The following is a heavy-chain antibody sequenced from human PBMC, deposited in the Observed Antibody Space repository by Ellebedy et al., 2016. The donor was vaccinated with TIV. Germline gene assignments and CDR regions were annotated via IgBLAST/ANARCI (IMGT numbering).Heavy chain of an antibody. Sequence: GESLKISCAASGFTFSSYWMSWIRQAPGKGLEWVSYISSSGSTIYYADSVKGRFTISRDNAKNSLYLQINSLGAEDTAVYFCARYHNGGFDYWGQGTLVTASS. CDR3: ARYHNGGFDY. D-gene: IGHD1-14*01. V-gene: IGHV3-48*04. CDR1: GFTFSSYW. J-gene: IGHJ4*02. CDR2: ISSSGSTI.